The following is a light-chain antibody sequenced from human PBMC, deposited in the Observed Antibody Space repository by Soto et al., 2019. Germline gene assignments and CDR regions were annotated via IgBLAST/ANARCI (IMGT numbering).Light chain of an antibody. CDR2: GAS. Sequence: EIVLTQSPGTLSLSPGERATVSCRASQSVSSSYLAWYQHKPGQAPRLLISGASNRAAGIPGRFSGSGSGTDFTLTISRLEPEDFAVYYCQQYDNSFTFGGGTKVDIK. CDR3: QQYDNSFT. V-gene: IGKV3-20*01. CDR1: QSVSSSY. J-gene: IGKJ4*01.